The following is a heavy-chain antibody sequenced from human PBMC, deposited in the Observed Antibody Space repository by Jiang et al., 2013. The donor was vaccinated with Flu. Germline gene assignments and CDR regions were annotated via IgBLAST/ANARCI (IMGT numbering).Heavy chain of an antibody. CDR3: SRETGAGTFRGFDY. J-gene: IGHJ4*02. CDR1: GGSISTDNW. Sequence: LLKPSETLSLTCAVSGGSISTDNWWQWVRQSPGKGLEWIGEIYHAGYTNYNPSLKSRVTMSVDKSKNHFTLSLTSVTAADTAVYYCSRETGAGTFRGFDYWGQGTLVTVSS. V-gene: IGHV4-4*02. D-gene: IGHD6-13*01. CDR2: IYHAGYT.